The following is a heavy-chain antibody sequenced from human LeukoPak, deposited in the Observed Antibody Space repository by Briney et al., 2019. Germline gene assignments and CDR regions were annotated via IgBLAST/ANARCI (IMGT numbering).Heavy chain of an antibody. CDR1: GFTFDDYA. CDR2: ISWNSGSI. V-gene: IGHV3-9*01. J-gene: IGHJ4*02. D-gene: IGHD3/OR15-3a*01. CDR3: AKGNFLDWDCFDY. Sequence: PGGSLRLSCAASGFTFDDYAMHWVRQAPGKGLEWVSGISWNSGSIGYADSVKGRFTISRDNAKNSLYLQMNSLRAEDTALYYCAKGNFLDWDCFDYWGQGTLVTVSS.